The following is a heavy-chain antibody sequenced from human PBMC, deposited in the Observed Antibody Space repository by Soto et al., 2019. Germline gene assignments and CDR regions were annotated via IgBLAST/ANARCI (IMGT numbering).Heavy chain of an antibody. CDR1: GYTFTSYG. D-gene: IGHD2-15*01. CDR2: ISAYNGNT. J-gene: IGHJ6*03. CDR3: ARDVWDCSGGSCYSPRRNYYYYYMDV. Sequence: ASVKVSCKASGYTFTSYGISWVRQAPGQGLEWMGWISAYNGNTNYAQKLQGRVTMTTDTSTSTAYMELRSLRSDDTAVYYCARDVWDCSGGSCYSPRRNYYYYYMDVWGKGTTVTVSS. V-gene: IGHV1-18*01.